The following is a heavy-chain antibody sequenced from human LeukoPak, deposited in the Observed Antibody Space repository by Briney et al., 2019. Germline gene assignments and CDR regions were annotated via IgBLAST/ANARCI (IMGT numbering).Heavy chain of an antibody. CDR2: IHPGDSDT. Sequence: GESLKISCKGSGYTFTSYWIGWVRQMPGKGLEWMGIIHPGDSDTRYSPSFEGQVTISADKSFNTAYLQWSSLKASDTAMYYCARHLNDYGDQGSGDYWGQETLVTVSS. D-gene: IGHD4-17*01. V-gene: IGHV5-51*01. J-gene: IGHJ4*02. CDR1: GYTFTSYW. CDR3: ARHLNDYGDQGSGDY.